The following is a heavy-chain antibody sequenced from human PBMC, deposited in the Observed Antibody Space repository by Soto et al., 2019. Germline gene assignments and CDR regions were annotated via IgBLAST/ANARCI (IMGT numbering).Heavy chain of an antibody. Sequence: EVQLLESGGGLVQPGGSLRLSCAASGFTFSAYAMNWVRQAPGKGLEWVSTISSGGSTFSAGSVKGRFTIFSDNSKNTLYLQMDSLRADDTAIYYCARDPHDFSLYHFDYWGQGILVTVSS. CDR2: ISSGGST. J-gene: IGHJ4*02. V-gene: IGHV3-23*01. CDR3: ARDPHDFSLYHFDY. CDR1: GFTFSAYA. D-gene: IGHD3-3*01.